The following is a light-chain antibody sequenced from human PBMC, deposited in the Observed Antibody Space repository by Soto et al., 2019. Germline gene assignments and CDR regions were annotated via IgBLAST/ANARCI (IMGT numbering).Light chain of an antibody. CDR2: DNG. V-gene: IGLV1-51*01. CDR1: SSNIGNNY. CDR3: GTWDNSLSAG. Sequence: QSVLTQPPSVSAAPGQKVTISCSGSSSNIGNNYVSWYQQLPGTAPKLLIYDNGKRSSGIPDRFSGSQSGTSATLGITGLQTGDEADYYCGTWDNSLSAGFGGGTKVTVL. J-gene: IGLJ2*01.